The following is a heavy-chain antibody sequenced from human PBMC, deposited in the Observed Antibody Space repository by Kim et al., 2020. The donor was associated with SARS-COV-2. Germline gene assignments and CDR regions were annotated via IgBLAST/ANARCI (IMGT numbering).Heavy chain of an antibody. J-gene: IGHJ4*02. Sequence: GGSLRLSCAASGFTFSSYAMSWVRQAPGKGLEWVSATSGSGGSTYYADSVKGRFTISRDNSKNTLYLQMNSLRAEDTAVYYCAKPRDPWTQLSETTYYFDYWGQGTLVTVSS. CDR3: AKPRDPWTQLSETTYYFDY. D-gene: IGHD5-18*01. V-gene: IGHV3-23*01. CDR1: GFTFSSYA. CDR2: TSGSGGST.